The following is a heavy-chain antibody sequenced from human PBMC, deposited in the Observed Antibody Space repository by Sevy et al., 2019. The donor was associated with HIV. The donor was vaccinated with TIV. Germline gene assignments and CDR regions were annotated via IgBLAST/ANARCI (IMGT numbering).Heavy chain of an antibody. CDR1: GYSISSGYY. Sequence: ETLSLTCAVSGYSISSGYYWGWIRQPPGKGLEWIGSIYHSGSTYYNPSLKSRVTISVDTSKNQFSLKLSSVTAADTAVYYCARGATEYFQHWGQGTLVTVSS. CDR2: IYHSGST. D-gene: IGHD3-16*01. J-gene: IGHJ1*01. V-gene: IGHV4-38-2*01. CDR3: ARGATEYFQH.